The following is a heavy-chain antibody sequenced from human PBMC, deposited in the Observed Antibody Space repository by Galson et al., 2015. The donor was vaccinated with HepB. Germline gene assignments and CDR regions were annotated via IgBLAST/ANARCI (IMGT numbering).Heavy chain of an antibody. D-gene: IGHD3-22*01. V-gene: IGHV1-69*04. J-gene: IGHJ4*02. CDR3: AISPSYYYDSSGYYLY. CDR2: IIPILGIA. CDR1: GGTFSSYA. Sequence: SVKVSCKASGGTFSSYAISWERQAPGQGLEWMGRIIPILGIANYAQKFQGRVTITADKSTSTAYMELSSLRSEDTAVYYCAISPSYYYDSSGYYLYWGQGTLVTVSS.